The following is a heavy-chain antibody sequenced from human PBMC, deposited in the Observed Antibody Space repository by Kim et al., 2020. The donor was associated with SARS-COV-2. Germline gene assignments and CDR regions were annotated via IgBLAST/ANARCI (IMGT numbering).Heavy chain of an antibody. CDR1: GFTFTGHA. Sequence: GGSLRLSCTTSGFTFTGHAMSWVRQAPGKGLEWVSSIDGSDGTTYYVDSVKGRFSISRDDSKNTLYLQMSALGADDTAAYYCLKWGGGWIWDYWGQGTL. V-gene: IGHV3-23*01. J-gene: IGHJ4*02. CDR3: LKWGGGWIWDY. D-gene: IGHD3-16*01. CDR2: IDGSDGTT.